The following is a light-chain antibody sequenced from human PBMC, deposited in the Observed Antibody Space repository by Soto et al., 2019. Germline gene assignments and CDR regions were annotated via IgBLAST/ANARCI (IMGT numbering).Light chain of an antibody. CDR2: KAS. Sequence: DIQMTQSPSTLSASVGDRVTITCRASQSISIWLAWYQQKPGKAPKLLIYKASSLESGVPSRFSGSGSGTEFTLTISSLQPDDFATYYCQHYNSYSSTLGQGTKVDIK. CDR1: QSISIW. V-gene: IGKV1-5*03. J-gene: IGKJ1*01. CDR3: QHYNSYSST.